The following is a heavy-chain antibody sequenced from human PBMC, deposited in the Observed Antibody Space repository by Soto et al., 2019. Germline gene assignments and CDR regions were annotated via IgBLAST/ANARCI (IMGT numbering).Heavy chain of an antibody. D-gene: IGHD6-13*01. J-gene: IGHJ4*02. Sequence: QVQLVESGGGVVQPGRSLRLSCAASGFTFSSYGMHWVRQAPGKGLEWVAVIWSDGSNKFYGDSVKGRFTISRDNSKNTVYLQVTSLRVEDTAVYHCARDRGMAAAVPFDDWGQGTLVTVSS. V-gene: IGHV3-33*01. CDR1: GFTFSSYG. CDR2: IWSDGSNK. CDR3: ARDRGMAAAVPFDD.